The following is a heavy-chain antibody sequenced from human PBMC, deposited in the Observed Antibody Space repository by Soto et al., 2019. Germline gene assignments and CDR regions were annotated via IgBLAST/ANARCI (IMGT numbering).Heavy chain of an antibody. CDR3: AREGGGLGYCSGGTCNWYFDL. Sequence: QVQLVQSGAEVKRPGSSVKVSCKASGGTFRSYGINWVRQAPGQGLEWMGGIIPIFGTLNSAQKFQGRVTITADASTSTAYMELSSLRPEDTAVYYCAREGGGLGYCSGGTCNWYFDLWGRGTLVTVSS. J-gene: IGHJ2*01. V-gene: IGHV1-69*01. CDR1: GGTFRSYG. D-gene: IGHD2-15*01. CDR2: IIPIFGTL.